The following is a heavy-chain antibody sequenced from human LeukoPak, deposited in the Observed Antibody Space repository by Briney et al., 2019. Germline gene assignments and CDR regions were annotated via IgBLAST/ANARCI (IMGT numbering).Heavy chain of an antibody. CDR1: GFTYSSSA. Sequence: SVKVSCKASGFTYSSSAVQWVRQARGQRLEWIGWIVVGSGNTHYAQNFQERVTITRDMSTSTAYMELSSLKFDDTGVYYCAATIDYCSGGSCYNYYYGMDVWGQGTTVTVSS. D-gene: IGHD2-15*01. V-gene: IGHV1-58*01. CDR3: AATIDYCSGGSCYNYYYGMDV. CDR2: IVVGSGNT. J-gene: IGHJ6*02.